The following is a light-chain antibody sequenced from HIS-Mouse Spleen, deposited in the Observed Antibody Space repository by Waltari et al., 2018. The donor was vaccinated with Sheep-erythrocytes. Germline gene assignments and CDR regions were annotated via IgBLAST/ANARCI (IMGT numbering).Light chain of an antibody. V-gene: IGLV3-10*01. J-gene: IGLJ3*02. CDR3: YSTDSSGNHWV. Sequence: SYELTQPPSVSVSPGQTARITCSGDALPKKYAYWYPQKSGQAPVLVIYEDSKRPSGIPERCSGSSSGTMATWTISGAQVEDDADYYCYSTDSSGNHWVFGGGTKLTVL. CDR2: EDS. CDR1: ALPKKY.